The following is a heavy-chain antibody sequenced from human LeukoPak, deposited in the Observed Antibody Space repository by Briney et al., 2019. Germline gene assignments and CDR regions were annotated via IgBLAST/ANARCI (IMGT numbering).Heavy chain of an antibody. Sequence: PGGSLRLSCAASGFTFSNAWMSWVRQAPGKGLEWVGRIKSKTDGGTTDYAAPVKGRFTISRDDSKNTLYLQMNSLKTEDTAAYYCTTDFPQFQGLVYWGQGTLVTVSS. CDR3: TTDFPQFQGLVY. J-gene: IGHJ4*02. CDR2: IKSKTDGGTT. V-gene: IGHV3-15*01. CDR1: GFTFSNAW.